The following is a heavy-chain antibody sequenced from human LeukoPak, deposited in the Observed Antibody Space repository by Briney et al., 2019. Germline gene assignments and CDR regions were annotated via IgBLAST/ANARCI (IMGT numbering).Heavy chain of an antibody. CDR2: IYPGDSDT. V-gene: IGHV5-51*01. CDR1: GFSFTNYW. Sequence: GESLKISCKASGFSFTNYWIGWVRQMPGKGLEWMGIIYPGDSDTRYSPSFQGQVTISAGKSSSTAYLQWRSLKASDTAMYYCAGHSFDTVDAFDVWGQGTIVIV. CDR3: AGHSFDTVDAFDV. D-gene: IGHD2-2*02. J-gene: IGHJ3*01.